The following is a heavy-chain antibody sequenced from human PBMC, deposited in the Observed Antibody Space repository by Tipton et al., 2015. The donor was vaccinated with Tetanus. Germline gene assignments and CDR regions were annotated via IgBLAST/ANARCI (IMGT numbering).Heavy chain of an antibody. D-gene: IGHD1-26*01. Sequence: TLSLTSTVSGGSISTGGYYWSWIRQHPGKGLEWIGDIYNSGSTYYNPSLKSRVTISVDTSENPFSLKLNSVTAADTAVYFCARDQARGARGWNYFDYWGQGIQVTVSS. CDR1: GGSISTGGYY. CDR3: ARDQARGARGWNYFDY. CDR2: IYNSGST. V-gene: IGHV4-31*03. J-gene: IGHJ4*02.